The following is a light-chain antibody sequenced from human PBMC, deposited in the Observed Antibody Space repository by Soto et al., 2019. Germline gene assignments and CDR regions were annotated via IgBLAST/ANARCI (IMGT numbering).Light chain of an antibody. CDR2: AAS. CDR1: QGIRND. J-gene: IGKJ1*01. CDR3: LQAHDDSWT. V-gene: IGKV1-6*01. Sequence: AIQMTQSPSSLSASVGDRVTITCRASQGIRNDLGWYQQKPGKAPKLLIYAASNLQSGVPSRFRGSRSGTEFTLTVSSLQPEDFATYYCLQAHDDSWTFGQGTKADIK.